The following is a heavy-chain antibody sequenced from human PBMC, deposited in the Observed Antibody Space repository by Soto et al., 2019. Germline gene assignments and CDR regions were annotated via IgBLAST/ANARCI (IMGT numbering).Heavy chain of an antibody. Sequence: SETLSLTCAVSGGSISSCGWCWIRQPPGKGLEWIGYIYYSGSSNYNPSLKSRVTISVDTSKNQFSLKLSSVTAADTAVYYCARRYGGNFDYWGQGTLVTVPS. V-gene: IGHV4-59*08. D-gene: IGHD2-15*01. CDR2: IYYSGSS. CDR3: ARRYGGNFDY. J-gene: IGHJ4*02. CDR1: GGSISSCG.